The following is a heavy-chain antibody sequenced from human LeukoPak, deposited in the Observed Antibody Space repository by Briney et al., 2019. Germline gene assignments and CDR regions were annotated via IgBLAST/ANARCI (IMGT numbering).Heavy chain of an antibody. CDR3: ARDLCSGGSCYPGWLDP. D-gene: IGHD2-15*01. CDR1: GGSISSGSYY. Sequence: SQTLSLTCTVSGGSISSGSYYWRWIRQPAGKGLEWIGRIYTSGSTNYNPSLKSRVTISVDTSKNQFSLKLSSVTPADTAVYYCARDLCSGGSCYPGWLDPWGQGTLVTVSS. V-gene: IGHV4-61*02. CDR2: IYTSGST. J-gene: IGHJ5*02.